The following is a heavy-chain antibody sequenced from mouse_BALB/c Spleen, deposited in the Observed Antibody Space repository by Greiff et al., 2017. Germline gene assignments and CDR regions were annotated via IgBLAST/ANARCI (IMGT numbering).Heavy chain of an antibody. Sequence: VQLQQPGAELVKPGASVKLSCTASGFNIKDTYMHWVKQRPEQGLEWIGRIDPANGNTKYDPKFQGKATITADTSSNTAYLQLSSLTSEDTAVYYCARGLLYYYAMDYWGQGTSVTVSS. D-gene: IGHD1-1*01. V-gene: IGHV14-3*02. J-gene: IGHJ4*01. CDR3: ARGLLYYYAMDY. CDR2: IDPANGNT. CDR1: GFNIKDTY.